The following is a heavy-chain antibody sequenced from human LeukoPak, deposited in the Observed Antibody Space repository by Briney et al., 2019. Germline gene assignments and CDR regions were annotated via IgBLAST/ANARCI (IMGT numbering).Heavy chain of an antibody. J-gene: IGHJ4*02. D-gene: IGHD1/OR15-1a*01. CDR2: ISSRSSYI. CDR1: GFTFSSYN. Sequence: PGGSLRLSCAASGFTFSSYNKNWVRQAPGKGLEWVSSISSRSSYIYYADSVKGRFTIPRDNAKNSLYLQMNSLRAGDTAVYYCARDKHAIGQQEHYWGQITRVTVSS. CDR3: ARDKHAIGQQEHY. V-gene: IGHV3-21*01.